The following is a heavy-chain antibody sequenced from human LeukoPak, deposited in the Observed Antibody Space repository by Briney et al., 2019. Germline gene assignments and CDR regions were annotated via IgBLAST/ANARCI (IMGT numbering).Heavy chain of an antibody. Sequence: GGSLRLSCAASGFTFSSYSMNWVRQAPGKGLEWVPAISPGGEILYYADSVKGRFTISRDNSKDTVSLQMKSLRAEDTAVYYCAKGGGYEAQYYYYYLDVWGKGTTVTISS. J-gene: IGHJ6*03. D-gene: IGHD5-12*01. V-gene: IGHV3-23*01. CDR1: GFTFSSYS. CDR2: ISPGGEIL. CDR3: AKGGGYEAQYYYYYLDV.